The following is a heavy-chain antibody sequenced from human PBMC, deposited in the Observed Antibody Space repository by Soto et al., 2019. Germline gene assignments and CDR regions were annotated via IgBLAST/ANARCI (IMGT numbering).Heavy chain of an antibody. D-gene: IGHD2-15*01. V-gene: IGHV3-30-3*01. CDR1: GFTFSNYA. J-gene: IGHJ6*02. CDR3: ARDGGCSGGSCYNSLGYYYYYGMDV. CDR2: ISYDGSNK. Sequence: QVQLVESGGGVVQPGRSLRLSCTASGFTFSNYAMHWVRQAPGKGLEWVAVISYDGSNKYYADSVKGRFTISRDNSKNTLYLQMNRLTTEDTAVYYCARDGGCSGGSCYNSLGYYYYYGMDVWGQGTTVTVSS.